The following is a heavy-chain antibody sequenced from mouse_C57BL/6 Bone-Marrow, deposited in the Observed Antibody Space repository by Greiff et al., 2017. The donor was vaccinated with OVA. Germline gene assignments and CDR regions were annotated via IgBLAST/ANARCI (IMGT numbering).Heavy chain of an antibody. J-gene: IGHJ1*03. V-gene: IGHV14-4*01. CDR1: GFNIKDDY. D-gene: IGHD1-1*01. CDR3: TTPIYYCSSRYFDV. Sequence: VQLKQSGAELVRPGASVKLSCTASGFNIKDDYMHWVKQRPEQGLEWIGWIDPENGDTEYASKFQGKATITADTSSNTAYLQLSSLTSEDTAVYYCTTPIYYCSSRYFDVWGTGTTVTVSS. CDR2: IDPENGDT.